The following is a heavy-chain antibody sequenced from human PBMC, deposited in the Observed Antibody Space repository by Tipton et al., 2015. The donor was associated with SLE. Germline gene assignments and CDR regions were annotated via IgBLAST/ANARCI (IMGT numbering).Heavy chain of an antibody. CDR1: GYTFTSYG. D-gene: IGHD6-6*01. V-gene: IGHV1-18*01. J-gene: IGHJ3*02. CDR2: ISAYNGNT. Sequence: QSGPEVKKPGAPVKVSCKASGYTFTSYGISWVRQAPGQGLEWMGWISAYNGNTNYAQKLQGRVTMTTDTSTSTAYMELRSLRSDDTAVYYCAIPRGIAARDDAFDIWGQGTMVTISS. CDR3: AIPRGIAARDDAFDI.